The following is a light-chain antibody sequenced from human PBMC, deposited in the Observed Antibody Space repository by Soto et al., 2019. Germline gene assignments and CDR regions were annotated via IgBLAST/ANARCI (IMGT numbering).Light chain of an antibody. Sequence: EIVLTQSPGTLSLSPGERATLSCRASQSVSSSYLAWYKQKPGQAPRLLMYGTSRRATGIPDRFSGSGSGTDFTLTISRLEPEDFAVYYCQQYGSSPRTFGQGTKLEIK. V-gene: IGKV3-20*01. CDR3: QQYGSSPRT. CDR1: QSVSSSY. J-gene: IGKJ2*01. CDR2: GTS.